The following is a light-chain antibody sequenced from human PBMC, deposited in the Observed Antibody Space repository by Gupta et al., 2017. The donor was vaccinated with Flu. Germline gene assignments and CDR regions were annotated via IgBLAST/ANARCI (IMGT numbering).Light chain of an antibody. V-gene: IGKV1-33*01. Sequence: IQMTESASLPSAPVGDRVTITCQASQDISNYLNWYQQKPGKAPKVLIYDASTLETGVPSRFSGRGSGTDFTFTISSLQPEDIATYYCQQYDDFPLTFGGGTKVELK. CDR1: QDISNY. J-gene: IGKJ4*01. CDR3: QQYDDFPLT. CDR2: DAS.